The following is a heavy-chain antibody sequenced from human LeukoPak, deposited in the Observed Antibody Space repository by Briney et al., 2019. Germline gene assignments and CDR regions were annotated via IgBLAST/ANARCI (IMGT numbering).Heavy chain of an antibody. CDR1: GFSFSSYE. CDR2: ISSSATNI. Sequence: GGSLRLSCAASGFSFSSYEMNWVRLAPGKGLEWVSHISSSATNIYYADSVKGRFTISRDNAKNSLYLQTNSLRAEDTAVYYCAKEGSYDALDIWGQGTMVTVCS. CDR3: AKEGSYDALDI. V-gene: IGHV3-48*03. D-gene: IGHD1-26*01. J-gene: IGHJ3*02.